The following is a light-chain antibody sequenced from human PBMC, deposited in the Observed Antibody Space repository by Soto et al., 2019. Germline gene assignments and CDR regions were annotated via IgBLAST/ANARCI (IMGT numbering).Light chain of an antibody. CDR3: QEYETFSPWT. J-gene: IGKJ1*01. Sequence: DMEMTQAPSILCASVGDRVTITCRASQRIDTWLAWYQQKPGTAPKLLIYKATILQSGVPSRFSGSGSGTEFTLAISSLQPDDFATYYCQEYETFSPWTFGQGTKVDIK. CDR2: KAT. CDR1: QRIDTW. V-gene: IGKV1-5*03.